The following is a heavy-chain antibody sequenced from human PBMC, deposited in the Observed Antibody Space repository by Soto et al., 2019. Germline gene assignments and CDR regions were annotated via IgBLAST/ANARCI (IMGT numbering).Heavy chain of an antibody. Sequence: GGSLRLSCAASGFTFSSYWMHWVRQAPGKGLVWVSRINGDGSTTTYADSVKGRFIISRDNAKNMLYLQMNSLTAEDTAVYYCARPRYDGSGTPFDHRGQRTLVTGSS. CDR3: ARPRYDGSGTPFDH. D-gene: IGHD3-22*01. V-gene: IGHV3-74*01. CDR1: GFTFSSYW. J-gene: IGHJ5*02. CDR2: INGDGSTT.